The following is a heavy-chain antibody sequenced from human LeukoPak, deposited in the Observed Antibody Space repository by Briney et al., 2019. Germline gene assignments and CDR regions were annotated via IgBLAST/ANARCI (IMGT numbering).Heavy chain of an antibody. CDR1: VFTLSTNF. J-gene: IGHJ4*02. CDR2: LYSGGTT. D-gene: IGHD6-13*01. Sequence: GGSLRLSCVVSVFTLSTNFLNWVRPAPRKGLEWVSVLYSGGTTFYTDSVRGRFTISRDNSKNTLYLQMNSLRADDTAVYYCASPSPGGGAAGLFDYWGQGTLVTVSS. V-gene: IGHV3-53*05. CDR3: ASPSPGGGAAGLFDY.